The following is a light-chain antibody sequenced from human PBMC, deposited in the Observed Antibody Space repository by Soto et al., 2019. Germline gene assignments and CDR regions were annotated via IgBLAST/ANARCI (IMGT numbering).Light chain of an antibody. V-gene: IGLV2-23*01. J-gene: IGLJ3*02. Sequence: QSALTQPASVSGTPGQSITISCTGTSSYDLVSWYQQHPGKAPKLIIFEGNKRPSGVSSRFSGSNSGNTAPLTIFGLQPEDEADYYCCSYRGGSTWVFGGGTKLTVL. CDR1: SSYDL. CDR2: EGN. CDR3: CSYRGGSTWV.